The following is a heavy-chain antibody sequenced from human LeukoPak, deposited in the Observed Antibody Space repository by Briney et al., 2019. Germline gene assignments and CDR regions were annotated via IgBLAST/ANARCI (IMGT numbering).Heavy chain of an antibody. Sequence: ASVNVSCTASGYTFTYYYVHWVRQAPGQRLEWMGCISPNSGGTHYAQKFQGRVTLTRDTSISTAYMELSRLRSADTAVYFCARLPYDEPDYWGQGTLVTVSS. J-gene: IGHJ4*02. CDR3: ARLPYDEPDY. CDR1: GYTFTYYY. D-gene: IGHD3-3*01. V-gene: IGHV1-2*02. CDR2: ISPNSGGT.